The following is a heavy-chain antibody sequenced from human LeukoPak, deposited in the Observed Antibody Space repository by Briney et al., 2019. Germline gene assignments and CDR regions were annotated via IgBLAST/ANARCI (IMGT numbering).Heavy chain of an antibody. CDR2: ISYDGSNK. Sequence: PGRSLRLSCAASGFTFSSYGMHWVRQAPGKGLEWVAVISYDGSNKYYADSVKGRFTISRHNSKNTLYLQMNSLRAEDTAVYYCARAGYYYGMDVWGQGTTVTVSS. J-gene: IGHJ6*02. CDR1: GFTFSSYG. V-gene: IGHV3-30*03. CDR3: ARAGYYYGMDV.